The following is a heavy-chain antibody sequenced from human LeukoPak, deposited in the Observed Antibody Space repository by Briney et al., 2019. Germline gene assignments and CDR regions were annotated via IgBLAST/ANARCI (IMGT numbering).Heavy chain of an antibody. D-gene: IGHD1-26*01. Sequence: PSETLSLTCTGSGVSISSYYWSWLRQPPGKGLEWIGYIYYSGSTNYNPSLKSRVTISVDTSKNQFSLKLSSVTAADTAVYYCARVPGGWFDPWGQGTLVTVSS. CDR2: IYYSGST. J-gene: IGHJ5*02. CDR3: ARVPGGWFDP. V-gene: IGHV4-59*01. CDR1: GVSISSYY.